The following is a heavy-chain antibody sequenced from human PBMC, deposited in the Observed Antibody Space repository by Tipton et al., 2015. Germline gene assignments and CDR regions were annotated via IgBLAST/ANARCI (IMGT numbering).Heavy chain of an antibody. CDR1: GFTFTYSW. CDR2: ISGDGTGT. Sequence: SLRLSCAASGFTFTYSWMHWVRQAPGKGLVWVSRISGDGTGTAYADSVKGRFTISRDNAKNTLYLQMNSLRAEDTAVYYCTRGSSWDWGQGTLVTVSS. V-gene: IGHV3-74*01. CDR3: TRGSSWD. D-gene: IGHD3-16*01. J-gene: IGHJ4*02.